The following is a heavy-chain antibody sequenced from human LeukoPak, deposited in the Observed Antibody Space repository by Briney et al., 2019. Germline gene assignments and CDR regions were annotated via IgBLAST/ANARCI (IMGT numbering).Heavy chain of an antibody. D-gene: IGHD5-12*01. CDR3: AKGVGYGGYPYYYYYGMDV. J-gene: IGHJ6*02. V-gene: IGHV3-23*01. CDR2: ISGSGGST. Sequence: GGSLRHSCAASGFTFSSYAMSWVRQAPGKGLEWVSGISGSGGSTYSADSVKGRFTISRDNSKNTLYLQMNSLRAEDTAVYYCAKGVGYGGYPYYYYYGMDVWGQGTTVTVSS. CDR1: GFTFSSYA.